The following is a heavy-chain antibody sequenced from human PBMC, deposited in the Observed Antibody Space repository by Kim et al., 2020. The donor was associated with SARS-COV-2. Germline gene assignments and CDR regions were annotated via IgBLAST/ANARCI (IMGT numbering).Heavy chain of an antibody. V-gene: IGHV3-11*06. D-gene: IGHD3-10*01. Sequence: GRFTISRDNAKNSLYLQMNSLRAEDTAVYYCARDLLLWFGESHYYGMDVWGQGTTVTVSS. CDR3: ARDLLLWFGESHYYGMDV. J-gene: IGHJ6*02.